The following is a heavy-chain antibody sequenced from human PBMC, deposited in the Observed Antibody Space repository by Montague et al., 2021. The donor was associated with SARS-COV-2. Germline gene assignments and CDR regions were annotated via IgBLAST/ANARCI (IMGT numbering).Heavy chain of an antibody. V-gene: IGHV3-21*01. D-gene: IGHD5-12*01. CDR2: ISSTSTSI. CDR3: YSGYDFGY. Sequence: SLRLSCAASGFTFNSYSMNWVHQAPGKGLEWVSSISSTSTSIYYADSVKGRFTISRDNAKNSLYLQMNSLRAEDTAVYYCYSGYDFGYWGQGTLVTVSS. CDR1: GFTFNSYS. J-gene: IGHJ4*02.